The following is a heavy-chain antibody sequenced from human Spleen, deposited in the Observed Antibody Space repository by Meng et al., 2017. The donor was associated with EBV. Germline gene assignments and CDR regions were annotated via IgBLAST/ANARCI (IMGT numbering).Heavy chain of an antibody. CDR2: IYYSGST. V-gene: IGHV4-59*01. CDR3: ASLSNSNYVGY. J-gene: IGHJ4*02. Sequence: QVQLQDAGPGLVKPSETLSLPCTVSGGSISSYYWSWIRQPPGKGLEWIGYIYYSGSTNYNPSLKSRVTISVDTSKNQFSLKLSSVTAADTAVYYCASLSNSNYVGYWGQGTLVTVSS. D-gene: IGHD2-2*01. CDR1: GGSISSYY.